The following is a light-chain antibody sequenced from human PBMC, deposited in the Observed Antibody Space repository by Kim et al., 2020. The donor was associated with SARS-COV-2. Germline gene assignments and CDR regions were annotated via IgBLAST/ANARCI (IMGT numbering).Light chain of an antibody. CDR3: NSRDSSGNPRWV. CDR2: GKN. V-gene: IGLV3-19*01. Sequence: SSELTQDPAVSVALGQTVRITCQGDSLRSYYASWYQQKPGQAPVLVIYGKNNRPSGIPDRFSGSSSGNTASLIITGAQAEDEADYYCNSRDSSGNPRWVFGGGTQLTVL. CDR1: SLRSYY. J-gene: IGLJ3*02.